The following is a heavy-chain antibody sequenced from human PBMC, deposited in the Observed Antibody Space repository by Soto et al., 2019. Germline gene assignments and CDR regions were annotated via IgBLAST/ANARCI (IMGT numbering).Heavy chain of an antibody. CDR2: IIPILGIA. V-gene: IGHV1-69*04. CDR1: GGTFSSYA. J-gene: IGHJ4*02. CDR3: ASRAYGGNSRRAIGDKRDY. Sequence: ASVKVSCKASGGTFSSYAISWVRQAPGQGLEWMGRIIPILGIANYAQKFQGRVTITADKSTSTAYMELSSLRSEDTAVYYCASRAYGGNSRRAIGDKRDYWGQGTLVTVSS. D-gene: IGHD4-17*01.